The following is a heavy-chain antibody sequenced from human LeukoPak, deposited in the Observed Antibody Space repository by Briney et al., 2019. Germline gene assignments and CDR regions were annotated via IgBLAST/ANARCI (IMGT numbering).Heavy chain of an antibody. V-gene: IGHV3-33*01. CDR1: GFTFSSYG. CDR2: IWYDGSNK. Sequence: GGSLRLSCAASGFTFSSYGMHWVRQAPGKGLEWVAVIWYDGSNKYYADSVKGRFTISRDNSKNTLYLQMNSLRAEDTAVYYCATHLYYYYSMDVWGQGTTVTVSS. J-gene: IGHJ6*02. CDR3: ATHLYYYYSMDV.